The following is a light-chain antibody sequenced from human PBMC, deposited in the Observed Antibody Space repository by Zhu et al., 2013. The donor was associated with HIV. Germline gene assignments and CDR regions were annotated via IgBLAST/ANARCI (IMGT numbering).Light chain of an antibody. CDR3: QQRSNWPPIFT. Sequence: DIVLTQSPGTLSLSPGDTATLSCRASQSVSSSFLAWYQQKPGQPPRLLMYETSTRAAGIPARFSGSGSVRDFTLTITGLEPEDFAVYYCQQRSNWPPIFTFGPGTKLDIK. V-gene: IGKV3D-20*02. CDR2: ETS. CDR1: QSVSSSF. J-gene: IGKJ3*01.